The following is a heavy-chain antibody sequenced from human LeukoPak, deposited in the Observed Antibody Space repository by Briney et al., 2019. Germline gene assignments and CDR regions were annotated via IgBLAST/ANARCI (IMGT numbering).Heavy chain of an antibody. CDR1: GFTFSNYW. D-gene: IGHD3-22*01. J-gene: IGHJ4*02. CDR2: INHDGSVK. V-gene: IGHV3-7*03. Sequence: GGSLRLSCAASGFTFSNYWMSWVRQAPGKGLEWVANINHDGSVKFYVWSVKGRFTISRDNAKNSVYLQMTTLRAEDTAVYYCARGDYYDSSGSYDYWGQGTLVTVSS. CDR3: ARGDYYDSSGSYDY.